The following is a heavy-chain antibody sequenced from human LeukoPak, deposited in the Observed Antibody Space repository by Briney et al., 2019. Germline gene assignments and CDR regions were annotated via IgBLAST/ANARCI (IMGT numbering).Heavy chain of an antibody. Sequence: GRSLTRSWAAAALTFSEYATIWVRHAPGKWRGWASFISSRGGGTYYADSVKGRSTISRDNSRNTLYLQMNSLRAEDTAIYYCAKLTSGSYSGYWGQGTLVTVSS. V-gene: IGHV3-23*01. J-gene: IGHJ4*02. CDR3: AKLTSGSYSGY. CDR2: ISSRGGGT. CDR1: ALTFSEYA. D-gene: IGHD3-10*01.